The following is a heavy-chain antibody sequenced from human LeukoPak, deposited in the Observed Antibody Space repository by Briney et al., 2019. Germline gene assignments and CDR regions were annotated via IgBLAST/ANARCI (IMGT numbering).Heavy chain of an antibody. D-gene: IGHD5-18*01. CDR1: GFTFADSA. CDR2: IRKTTQGGTT. J-gene: IGHJ4*02. CDR3: AREDPWIQLRPADY. Sequence: GGCLRLSCATSGFTFADSAVSWFRQAPGKGLEWVGFIRKTTQGGTTEYAASVKGRFTISRDDSKSIAHLQMNSLRTEDTAIYYCAREDPWIQLRPADYWGQGTLVTVSS. V-gene: IGHV3-49*03.